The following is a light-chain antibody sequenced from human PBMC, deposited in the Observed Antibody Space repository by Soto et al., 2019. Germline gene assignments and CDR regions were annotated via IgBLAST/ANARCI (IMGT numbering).Light chain of an antibody. CDR2: GAS. Sequence: IVMPPSPATLSVSPRERATLSCRASQSVSSDLAWYQHKPGQAPRLLIYGASTRATGIPARFSGRGSGTEFTLTISSLQSVDFAVYYCQQYDNWPQTFGQGTKV. CDR1: QSVSSD. V-gene: IGKV3-15*01. J-gene: IGKJ1*01. CDR3: QQYDNWPQT.